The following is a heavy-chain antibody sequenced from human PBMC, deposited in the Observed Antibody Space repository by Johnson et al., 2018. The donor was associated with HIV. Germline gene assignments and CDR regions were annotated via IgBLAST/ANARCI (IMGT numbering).Heavy chain of an antibody. CDR1: GFTFSSYA. J-gene: IGHJ3*02. D-gene: IGHD6-13*01. Sequence: VQLVESGGGVVQPGRSLRLSCAASGFTFSSYAMHWVRQAPGKGLEWVAVISYDGSNKYYADSVKGRFTISRDNSKNTLSLQMTSLRAEDTAMYYCASSGLGEQQLSAFDIWGQGTMVTVAS. CDR3: ASSGLGEQQLSAFDI. CDR2: ISYDGSNK. V-gene: IGHV3-30-3*01.